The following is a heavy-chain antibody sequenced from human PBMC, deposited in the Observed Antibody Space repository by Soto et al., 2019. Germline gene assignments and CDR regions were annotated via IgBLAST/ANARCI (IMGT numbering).Heavy chain of an antibody. CDR3: ARDVAVPGESDRFDQ. V-gene: IGHV4-4*02. CDR2: VYHTGLT. J-gene: IGHJ4*02. CDR1: GDSITTNKW. D-gene: IGHD6-19*01. Sequence: QVQLQQSGPGLLKPSGTLSLTCAVSGDSITTNKWWSWVRQPPGKGLEWIGEVYHTGLTNYNSSLKSRVTMSVDKAKNQFSLKLTSVTAADTAMYYCARDVAVPGESDRFDQWGQGTLVTVSS.